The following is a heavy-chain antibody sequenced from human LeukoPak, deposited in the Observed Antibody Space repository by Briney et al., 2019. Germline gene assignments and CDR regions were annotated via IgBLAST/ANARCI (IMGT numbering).Heavy chain of an antibody. CDR1: GFTFTNAW. CDR2: IKSKTDGETT. CDR3: TTDLGTYYHGSQRLIPIDY. D-gene: IGHD3-10*01. Sequence: GGSLRLSCVDSGFTFTNAWMSWVRQAPGKGLEWIGRIKSKTDGETTNYAEPVRGRFTISRDDSKSAVYLQMNSLKIEDTAVYYCTTDLGTYYHGSQRLIPIDYWGQGALVTVSS. V-gene: IGHV3-15*01. J-gene: IGHJ4*02.